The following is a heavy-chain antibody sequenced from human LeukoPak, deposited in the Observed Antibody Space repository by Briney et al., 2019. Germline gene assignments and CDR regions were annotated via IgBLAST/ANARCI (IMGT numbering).Heavy chain of an antibody. V-gene: IGHV3-23*01. CDR3: ARSSFPYYFDY. CDR2: ISSTGGTA. Sequence: GRSLRLSCAASGFTFSSFGMSWVRQAPGKGLEWVSAISSTGGTAYYADSVKGRFTISRDNSKNTLYLQMNSVRAEDTAVYYCARSSFPYYFDYWGQGTLVTVSS. D-gene: IGHD3-16*01. J-gene: IGHJ4*02. CDR1: GFTFSSFG.